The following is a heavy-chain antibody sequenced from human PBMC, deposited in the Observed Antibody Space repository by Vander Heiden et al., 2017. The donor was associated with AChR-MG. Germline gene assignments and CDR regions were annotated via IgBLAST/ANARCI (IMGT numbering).Heavy chain of an antibody. J-gene: IGHJ5*02. V-gene: IGHV1-2*02. CDR2: INPNSGGT. D-gene: IGHD3-16*01. CDR3: AREAMIFLRQRLGNWFDP. CDR1: GYTFTGSY. Sequence: QVQLVQSGAAVKKPGASVKVSCTASGYTFTGSYMHWVRQAPGKGLEWMGWINPNSGGTNYAQKFQGRVTMTRDTSISTAYMELSRLRSDDTAVYYCAREAMIFLRQRLGNWFDPWGQGTLVTVSS.